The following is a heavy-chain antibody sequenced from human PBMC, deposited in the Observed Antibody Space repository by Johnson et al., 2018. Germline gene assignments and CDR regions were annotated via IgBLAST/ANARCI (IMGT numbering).Heavy chain of an antibody. CDR3: ARGRGNFYFFGHFDT. D-gene: IGHD1-26*01. CDR2: IDTSGYV. J-gene: IGHJ3*02. CDR1: GDSISSYY. V-gene: IGHV4-4*07. Sequence: QVQLQESGPGQVKPSETLSLSCTVSGDSISSYYCSWVRQSAEKGLEWIGRIDTSGYVNYNPSLRSRVTMSVDTSKNQFSLRLSSVTAADPAVYYCARGRGNFYFFGHFDTWCQGTVVTVSS.